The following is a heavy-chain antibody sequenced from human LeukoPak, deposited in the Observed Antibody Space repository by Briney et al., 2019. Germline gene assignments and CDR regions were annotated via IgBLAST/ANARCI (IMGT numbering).Heavy chain of an antibody. Sequence: GGSLRLSCAASVFTFSNARMSWDPQAPGKGLEWGMRIKSKNDGGTTNYAARVKGRFTISRDDSKHTLYLQMNSLKTEDTAVYYCTTDLAGAAAGYYYYYMDARGKGTTVTVSS. CDR3: TTDLAGAAAGYYYYYMDA. V-gene: IGHV3-15*01. J-gene: IGHJ6*03. D-gene: IGHD6-13*01. CDR1: VFTFSNAR. CDR2: IKSKNDGGTT.